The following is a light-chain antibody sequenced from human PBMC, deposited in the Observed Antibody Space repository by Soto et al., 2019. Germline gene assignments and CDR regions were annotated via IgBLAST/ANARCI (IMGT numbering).Light chain of an antibody. CDR3: QHYGSSLRT. J-gene: IGKJ2*01. CDR2: RAS. V-gene: IGKV3-20*01. Sequence: EIVLTQSPGTLSLSPGERATLSCRASQSVTSNSLAWYQQKVGQPPRLLIYRASNRATGIPARFTGSGSGTDFTLTITRLEPEDFAVYYCQHYGSSLRTFGRGTKLEIK. CDR1: QSVTSNS.